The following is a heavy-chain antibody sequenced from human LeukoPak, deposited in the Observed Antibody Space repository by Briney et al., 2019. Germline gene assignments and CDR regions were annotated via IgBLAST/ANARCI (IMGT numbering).Heavy chain of an antibody. CDR2: INHSGST. D-gene: IGHD3-22*01. CDR1: GESFSVYY. V-gene: IGHV4-34*01. J-gene: IGHJ4*02. Sequence: SETLSLTCAVYGESFSVYYWSWSWIRQPPGKGLEWIGEINHSGSTNYNPSLKSRVTISVDASKNQFSLKLNSVTAADTAVYYCARNGSGYLHSWGQGTLVTVSS. CDR3: ARNGSGYLHS.